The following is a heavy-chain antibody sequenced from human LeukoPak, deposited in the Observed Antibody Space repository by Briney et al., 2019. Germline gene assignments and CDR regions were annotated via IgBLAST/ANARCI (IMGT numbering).Heavy chain of an antibody. V-gene: IGHV3-48*03. CDR1: GFGLSSFE. Sequence: GESLRLSCAASGFGLSSFEVNWVRQTPGKGLEWVSFVTGDKLYFADSVMGRFTVSRDNAKNSLYLQMNSLRDEDTGIYYCSRRVPFEGMDVWGQGTTVTVSS. J-gene: IGHJ6*02. CDR3: SRRVPFEGMDV. CDR2: VTGDKL. D-gene: IGHD3-3*01.